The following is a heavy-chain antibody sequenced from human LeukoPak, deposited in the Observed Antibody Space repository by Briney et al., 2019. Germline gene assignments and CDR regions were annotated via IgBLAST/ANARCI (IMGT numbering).Heavy chain of an antibody. V-gene: IGHV3-53*01. J-gene: IGHJ6*03. CDR1: GFTFSSNY. Sequence: PGGSLRLSCAASGFTFSSNYMSWVRQAPGKGLEWVSVIYSGGSTYYADSVKGRFTISRDNSKNTLYLQMNSLRAEDTAVYYCASQPDYYYYMDVWGKGTTVTVSS. CDR2: IYSGGST. CDR3: ASQPDYYYYMDV.